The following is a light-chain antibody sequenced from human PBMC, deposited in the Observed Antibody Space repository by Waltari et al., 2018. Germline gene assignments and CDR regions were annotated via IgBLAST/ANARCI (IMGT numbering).Light chain of an antibody. J-gene: IGKJ1*01. Sequence: EIVMTQSPATLSVSPGESVTLSCRASKSLRSTLVWYQQKPGRAPSLLIYGASTRATGIPARFSGSGSGTEFTLTISSLQSEDFAVYFCQQYADWPPTFGQGTKVEIK. CDR1: KSLRST. CDR2: GAS. CDR3: QQYADWPPT. V-gene: IGKV3-15*01.